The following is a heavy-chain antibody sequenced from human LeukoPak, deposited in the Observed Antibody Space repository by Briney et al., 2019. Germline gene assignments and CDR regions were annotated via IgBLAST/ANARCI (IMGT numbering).Heavy chain of an antibody. D-gene: IGHD4-17*01. CDR1: GYTFTSYG. CDR2: ISAYNGNT. J-gene: IGHJ3*02. Sequence: ASVKVSCKASGYTFTSYGISWVRQAPGQGLEWMGWISAYNGNTNYAQKLQGRVTMPTDTSKSTDYMELRSLRSDDTAVYYCARDQVYGDFSDAFDIWGQGTMVTVSS. CDR3: ARDQVYGDFSDAFDI. V-gene: IGHV1-18*01.